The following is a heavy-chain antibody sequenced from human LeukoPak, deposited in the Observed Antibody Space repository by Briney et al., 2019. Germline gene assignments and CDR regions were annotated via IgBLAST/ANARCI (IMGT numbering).Heavy chain of an antibody. CDR2: IYHSGST. V-gene: IGHV4-38-2*02. D-gene: IGHD3-22*01. CDR1: GYSISSGYY. J-gene: IGHJ4*02. CDR3: ARDEDRGLTYYYDSSGNPY. Sequence: PSETLSLTCAVSGYSISSGYYWGWIRQPPGKGLEWIGSIYHSGSTYYNPSLKSRVTISVDTSKNQFSLKLSSVTAADTAVYYCARDEDRGLTYYYDSSGNPYWGQGTLVTASS.